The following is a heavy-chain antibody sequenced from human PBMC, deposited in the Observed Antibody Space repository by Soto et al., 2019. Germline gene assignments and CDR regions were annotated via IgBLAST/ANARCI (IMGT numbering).Heavy chain of an antibody. CDR1: GGSISSGGYY. CDR2: IYYSGST. V-gene: IGHV4-31*03. Sequence: QVQLQESGPGLVKPSQTLSLTCTVSGGSISSGGYYWSWIRQHPGKGLEWIGYIYYSGSTYYNPSLKSRVTISVDTSKNQFSLKPSSVTAADTAVYYCARALDYGGNFDYWGQGTLVTVSS. J-gene: IGHJ4*02. CDR3: ARALDYGGNFDY. D-gene: IGHD4-17*01.